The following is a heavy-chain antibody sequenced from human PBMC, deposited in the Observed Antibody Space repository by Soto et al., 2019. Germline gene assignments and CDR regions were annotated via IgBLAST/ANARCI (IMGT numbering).Heavy chain of an antibody. V-gene: IGHV1-18*01. J-gene: IGHJ5*02. CDR3: ARDRYYYGSGTVSDYNWFDP. CDR1: GYTFTSYG. CDR2: ISAYNGNT. D-gene: IGHD3-10*01. Sequence: GASVKVSCKASGYTFTSYGIIWVRQAPGQGLEWMGWISAYNGNTNYAQKLQGRVTMTTDTSTSTAYMELRSLRSDDTAVYYCARDRYYYGSGTVSDYNWFDPWGQGTLVTVSS.